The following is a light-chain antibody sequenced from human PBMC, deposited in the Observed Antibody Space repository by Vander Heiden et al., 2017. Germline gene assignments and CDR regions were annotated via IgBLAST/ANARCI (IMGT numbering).Light chain of an antibody. V-gene: IGKV1-39*01. CDR1: QNINNY. CDR3: QQSYSTPMYT. J-gene: IGKJ2*01. Sequence: DIQMTQSPSSLSASVGDRVTITCRASQNINNYLNGYQQKPGKAPKLLIYAASSLQSGVPSRFSGSGSGTDFTLTINSLQPEDFATYYCQQSYSTPMYTFGQGTKLEIK. CDR2: AAS.